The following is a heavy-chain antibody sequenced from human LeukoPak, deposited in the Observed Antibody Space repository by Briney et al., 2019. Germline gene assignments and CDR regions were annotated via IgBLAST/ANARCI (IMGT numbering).Heavy chain of an antibody. J-gene: IGHJ4*02. V-gene: IGHV3-43*01. CDR3: AKDMGMTTITRGFDF. CDR2: INWAGATT. Sequence: GGSLRLSCAASGFTFDDYAMHWVRQAPGKGLEWVSLINWAGATTYSADSVKGRFTISRDNSKNSLYLQMNSLRTEDTALYYCAKDMGMTTITRGFDFWGQGTLVTVSS. CDR1: GFTFDDYA. D-gene: IGHD4-11*01.